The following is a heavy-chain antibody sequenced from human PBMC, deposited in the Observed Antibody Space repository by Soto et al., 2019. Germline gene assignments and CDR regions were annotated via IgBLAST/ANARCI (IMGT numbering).Heavy chain of an antibody. Sequence: ASVKVSCKASGYTFTSYGISWVRQAPGQGLEWMGWISAYNGNTNYAQKLQGRVTMTTDTSTSTAYMELRSLRSDDTAVYYCARDRYYYDSSGYYDAFDIWGQGTMVTVSS. J-gene: IGHJ3*02. V-gene: IGHV1-18*01. CDR1: GYTFTSYG. CDR2: ISAYNGNT. CDR3: ARDRYYYDSSGYYDAFDI. D-gene: IGHD3-22*01.